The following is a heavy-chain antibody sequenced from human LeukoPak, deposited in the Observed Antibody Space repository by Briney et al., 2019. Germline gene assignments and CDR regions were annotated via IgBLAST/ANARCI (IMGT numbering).Heavy chain of an antibody. CDR2: ISAYNGNT. Sequence: ASVKVSCKASGYTFTSYGISCVRQAPGQGLEWMGWISAYNGNTNYAQKLQGRVTMTTDTSTSTAYMGLRSLRSDDTAVYYCARIFLSVVAPKRWFDPWGQGTLVTVSS. J-gene: IGHJ5*02. CDR3: ARIFLSVVAPKRWFDP. V-gene: IGHV1-18*01. D-gene: IGHD4-23*01. CDR1: GYTFTSYG.